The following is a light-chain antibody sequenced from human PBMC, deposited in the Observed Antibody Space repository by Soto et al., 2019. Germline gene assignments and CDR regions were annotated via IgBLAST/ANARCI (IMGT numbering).Light chain of an antibody. CDR3: AAWDDSLNAVV. V-gene: IGLV1-44*01. J-gene: IGLJ2*01. Sequence: QSVLTQPPSASGTPGQRVTISCSGSSSNIGSNTVNWYQQLPGTAPKLLIYSNNQRPSGVPDRFSGSKSGTSASLAISGLQSEDEADYDCAAWDDSLNAVVFGGGTKLTVL. CDR1: SSNIGSNT. CDR2: SNN.